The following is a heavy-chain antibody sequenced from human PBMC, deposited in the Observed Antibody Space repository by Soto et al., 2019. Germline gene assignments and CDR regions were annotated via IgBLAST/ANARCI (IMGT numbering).Heavy chain of an antibody. CDR2: ISAYNGNT. V-gene: IGHV1-18*01. Sequence: ASVKVSCKASGYTFTSYAMHWVRQAPGQGLEWMGWISAYNGNTNYAQKLQGRVTMTTDTSTSTAYMELRSLRSDDTAVYYCARDYDLYYYDSSGPIDYWGQGTLVTVSS. J-gene: IGHJ4*02. D-gene: IGHD3-22*01. CDR3: ARDYDLYYYDSSGPIDY. CDR1: GYTFTSYA.